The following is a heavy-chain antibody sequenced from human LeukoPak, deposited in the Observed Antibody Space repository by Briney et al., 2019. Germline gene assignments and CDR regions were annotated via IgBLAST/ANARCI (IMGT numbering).Heavy chain of an antibody. V-gene: IGHV3-74*01. Sequence: GGSLRLSCAASGFTFSSYWMHWVRQAPGKGLVWVSRINSDGSSTSYADSVKGRFTISRDNAKNSLYLQMNSLRAEDTALYYCARRPYYYDSSGYYYFDYWGQGTLVTVSS. CDR3: ARRPYYYDSSGYYYFDY. D-gene: IGHD3-22*01. CDR1: GFTFSSYW. J-gene: IGHJ4*02. CDR2: INSDGSST.